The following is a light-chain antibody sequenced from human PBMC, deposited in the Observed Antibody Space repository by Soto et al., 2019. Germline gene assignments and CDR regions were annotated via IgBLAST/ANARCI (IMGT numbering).Light chain of an antibody. J-gene: IGKJ5*01. Sequence: DIPTTQSPSTLSASVGDPETVTCRASQSVSGWLAWYQQKPGEAPKLLIYDASALPRGVPSRFSGSGSGTKFTLTIASLQPEDFATYHCQQLNTLPFTFGQGTRLEIK. CDR3: QQLNTLPFT. CDR1: QSVSGW. CDR2: DAS. V-gene: IGKV1-5*01.